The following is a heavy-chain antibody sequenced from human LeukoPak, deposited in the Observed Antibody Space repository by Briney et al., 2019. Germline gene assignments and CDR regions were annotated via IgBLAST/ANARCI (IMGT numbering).Heavy chain of an antibody. Sequence: SETLSLTCTVSGGSISSWTYYWGWIRQPPGKGLEWIATIYYGGTNYYNPSLKSRVTTSVDTSKNQFSLNLNSVTVADTAVYYCAYGSNSAADHWGQGTLVTVSS. V-gene: IGHV4-39*01. CDR2: IYYGGTN. D-gene: IGHD4-23*01. CDR1: GGSISSWTYY. J-gene: IGHJ4*02. CDR3: AYGSNSAADH.